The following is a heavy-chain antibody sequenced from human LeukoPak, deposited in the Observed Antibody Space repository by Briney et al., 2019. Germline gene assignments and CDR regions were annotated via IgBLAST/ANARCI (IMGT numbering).Heavy chain of an antibody. CDR3: ARGGGYGSGPY. J-gene: IGHJ4*02. CDR2: IIPIFGTA. V-gene: IGHV1-69*05. D-gene: IGHD3-10*01. Sequence: SVKVSCKASGGTFSSYAISWVRQAPGQGLEWMGGIIPIFGTANYAQKFQGRVTMTRDTSTKTIYMELSSLRSEDTAVYYCARGGGYGSGPYWGQGTLVTVSS. CDR1: GGTFSSYA.